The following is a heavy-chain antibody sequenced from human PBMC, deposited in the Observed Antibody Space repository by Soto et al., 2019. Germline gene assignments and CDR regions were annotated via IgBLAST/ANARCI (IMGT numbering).Heavy chain of an antibody. Sequence: SETLSLTCTVSGGSISSYYWSWIRQPPGKGLEWIGYIYYSGSTNYNPSLKSRVTISVDTSKNQFSLKLSSVTAADTAVYYCARQLGYCSSTSCYDFDYWGQGTLVTVSS. V-gene: IGHV4-59*08. CDR2: IYYSGST. D-gene: IGHD2-2*01. CDR3: ARQLGYCSSTSCYDFDY. J-gene: IGHJ4*02. CDR1: GGSISSYY.